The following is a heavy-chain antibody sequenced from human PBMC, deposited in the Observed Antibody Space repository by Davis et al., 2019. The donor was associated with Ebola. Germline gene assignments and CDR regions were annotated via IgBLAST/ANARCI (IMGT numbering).Heavy chain of an antibody. CDR1: GESFSDYL. V-gene: IGHV4-34*01. CDR3: ARGPLGIFDY. Sequence: SETLSLTCAVYGESFSDYLWSWIRQSPGKGLEWIGKISHGGVSEYNPSLKSRATISVDTSKNQFSLKMSSLSAADAAVYYCARGPLGIFDYWGQGTLVTVSS. J-gene: IGHJ4*02. D-gene: IGHD7-27*01. CDR2: ISHGGVS.